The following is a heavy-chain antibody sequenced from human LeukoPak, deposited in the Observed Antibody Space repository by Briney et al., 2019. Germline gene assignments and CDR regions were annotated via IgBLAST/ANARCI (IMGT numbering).Heavy chain of an antibody. CDR1: GYSLTELS. V-gene: IGHV1-24*01. CDR2: FDAEDGKT. J-gene: IGHJ4*02. D-gene: IGHD5-12*01. CDR3: ATVGVATIFGY. Sequence: GASVKVSCKVSGYSLTELSIQWVRQAPGERLEWMGGFDAEDGKTIYAQKFQGRVTMTEDTSMDTAYMDLSSLRTEDTAVYYCATVGVATIFGYWGQGTLVTVSS.